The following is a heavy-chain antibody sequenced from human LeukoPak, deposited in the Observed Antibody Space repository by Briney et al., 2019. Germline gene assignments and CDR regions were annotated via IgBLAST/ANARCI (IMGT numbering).Heavy chain of an antibody. CDR2: IGPSGDKT. D-gene: IGHD6-19*01. Sequence: GGSLRLSCAASGFTFNIHGMNWVRQAPGKGPEWVSGIGPSGDKTYYADSVKGRFTISRDNSENTVYLQMNSLRVEGTAVYYCAKDIDWLAFEDWGQGTLVTVSS. V-gene: IGHV3-23*01. CDR3: AKDIDWLAFED. CDR1: GFTFNIHG. J-gene: IGHJ4*02.